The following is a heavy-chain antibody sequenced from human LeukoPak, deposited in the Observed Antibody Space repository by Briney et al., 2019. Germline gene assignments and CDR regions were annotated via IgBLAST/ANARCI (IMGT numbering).Heavy chain of an antibody. D-gene: IGHD5-18*01. CDR3: AKDPPPRGYSYGLNGMDV. J-gene: IGHJ6*02. V-gene: IGHV3-23*01. CDR1: GFTFSSYA. Sequence: GGSLRLYCAASGFTFSSYAMSWVRQAPGKGLEWVSAISGSGGSTYYADSVKGRFTISRDNSKNTLYLQMNSLRAEDTAVYYCAKDPPPRGYSYGLNGMDVWGQGTTVTVSS. CDR2: ISGSGGST.